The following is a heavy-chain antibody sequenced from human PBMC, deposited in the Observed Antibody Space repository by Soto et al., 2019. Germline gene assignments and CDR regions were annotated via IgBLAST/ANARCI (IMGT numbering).Heavy chain of an antibody. V-gene: IGHV3-30*18. CDR1: GFTFSSYG. Sequence: QVQLVESGGGVVQPGRSLRLSCAASGFTFSSYGMHWVRQAPGKGLEWVAVISYDGSNKYYADSVKGRFTISRDNSKNTLYLQMNSLRAEDTAVYYCAKGGLPYYYYYMDVWGKGTTVTVSS. D-gene: IGHD4-17*01. CDR3: AKGGLPYYYYYMDV. J-gene: IGHJ6*03. CDR2: ISYDGSNK.